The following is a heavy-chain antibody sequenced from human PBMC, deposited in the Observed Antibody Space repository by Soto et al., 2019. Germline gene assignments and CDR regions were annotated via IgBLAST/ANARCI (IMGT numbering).Heavy chain of an antibody. CDR2: TYYRSKWYN. CDR3: AIELEVGAAGLYFDD. V-gene: IGHV6-1*01. Sequence: SPTLSLPCVISGDSVSNNSAAWNWIRQSPSRGLEWLGRTYYRSKWYNDYAVSVKSRITINPDTSKNQFSLQLNSVTPEDTAVYYCAIELEVGAAGLYFDDWGQGTLVTVSS. D-gene: IGHD1-26*01. CDR1: GDSVSNNSAA. J-gene: IGHJ4*02.